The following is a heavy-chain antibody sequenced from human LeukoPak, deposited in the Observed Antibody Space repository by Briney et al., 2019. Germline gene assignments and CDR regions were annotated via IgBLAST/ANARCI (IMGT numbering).Heavy chain of an antibody. D-gene: IGHD2-15*01. Sequence: PGRSLRLSCAASGFTFSSYGMHWVRQAPGKGLEWVAVIWYDGSNKYYADSVKGRFTISRDNSKNTLYLQMNSLRAEDTAVYYCARDKYCSNSYCPASWFDPWGQGTLVTVSS. CDR2: IWYDGSNK. J-gene: IGHJ5*02. V-gene: IGHV3-33*01. CDR3: ARDKYCSNSYCPASWFDP. CDR1: GFTFSSYG.